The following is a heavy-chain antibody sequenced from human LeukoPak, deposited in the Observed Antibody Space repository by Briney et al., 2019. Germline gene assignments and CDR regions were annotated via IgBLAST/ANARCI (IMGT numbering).Heavy chain of an antibody. CDR3: ARGYEPIDY. CDR1: VFTFSNFV. V-gene: IGHV3-48*03. J-gene: IGHJ4*02. Sequence: GGALRLSCAASVFTFSNFVMTWVRQAPEKGRELVSYISSSASAIYYADSVKARFTISRDNSKDTLYLQMNSLRAEDTAVYYCARGYEPIDYWGQGTLVTVSS. CDR2: ISSSASAI. D-gene: IGHD5-12*01.